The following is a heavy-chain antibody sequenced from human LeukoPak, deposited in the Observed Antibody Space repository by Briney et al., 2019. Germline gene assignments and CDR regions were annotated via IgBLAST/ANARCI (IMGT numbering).Heavy chain of an antibody. D-gene: IGHD6-19*01. J-gene: IGHJ4*02. CDR2: ISSSGSTI. CDR1: GFTFSSYE. CDR3: TTETDSSGWYVTWGGY. Sequence: GGSLRLSCAASGFTFSSYEMNWVRQAPGKGLEWVSYISSSGSTIYYADSVKGRFTISRDNAKNSLYLQMNSLKTEDTAVYYCTTETDSSGWYVTWGGYWGQGTLVTVSS. V-gene: IGHV3-48*03.